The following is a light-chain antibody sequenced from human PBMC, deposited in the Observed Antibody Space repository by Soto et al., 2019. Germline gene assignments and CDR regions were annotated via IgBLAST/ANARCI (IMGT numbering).Light chain of an antibody. V-gene: IGKV3-20*01. CDR3: QQYGGSPRT. CDR2: GAS. CDR1: QSVSSNY. Sequence: EIVLTQSPGTLSLSPGERATLSCRASQSVSSNYLAWYQQKPGQAPRLLIYGASSRATGIPDRFSGSGSGTDFTLTISGLEPEDFAVYYCQQYGGSPRTFGQGTKVEIK. J-gene: IGKJ1*01.